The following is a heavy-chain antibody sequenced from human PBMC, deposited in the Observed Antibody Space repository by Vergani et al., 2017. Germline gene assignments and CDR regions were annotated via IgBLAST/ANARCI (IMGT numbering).Heavy chain of an antibody. CDR1: GFTLCNHD. J-gene: IGHJ4*02. Sequence: QVQLVESGGGVVQRGGSLRLSCATSGFTLCNHDMQWIRQGPGKGLEFVAFIQFDGSNQYYADSVKGRFTLSRDFSKNTLYLQMNSLRTDDTATYYCAKHFRGWGIDYWGQGTQVIVSS. D-gene: IGHD3-16*01. V-gene: IGHV3-30*02. CDR2: IQFDGSNQ. CDR3: AKHFRGWGIDY.